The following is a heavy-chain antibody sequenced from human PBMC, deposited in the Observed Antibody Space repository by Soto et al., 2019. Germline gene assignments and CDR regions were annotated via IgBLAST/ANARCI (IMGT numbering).Heavy chain of an antibody. Sequence: SETLSLTCTVSDGSISSGGYYWSWIRQHPGKGLEWIGYTYYSGNTNYNPSLKSRVTISVDTSKNQFSLRLSSVTAADTAVYYCARAVGDPLYYLDYWGQGTLVTVSS. V-gene: IGHV4-61*08. J-gene: IGHJ4*02. CDR2: TYYSGNT. CDR1: DGSISSGGYY. CDR3: ARAVGDPLYYLDY. D-gene: IGHD6-19*01.